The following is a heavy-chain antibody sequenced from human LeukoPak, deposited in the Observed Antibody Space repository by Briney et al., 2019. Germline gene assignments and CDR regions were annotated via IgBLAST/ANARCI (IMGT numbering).Heavy chain of an antibody. V-gene: IGHV3-48*03. J-gene: IGHJ3*01. D-gene: IGHD3-16*01. CDR2: ISNSGTTV. Sequence: GGSLRLSCAASGFTFSRFGVNWVRQAPGKGLEWISYISNSGTTVYYADSVRGRFTFSRDNAKNSLYLQMNSLRAEDTAVYYCARDLVSGAYTFDVWGQGTMVTVSS. CDR1: GFTFSRFG. CDR3: ARDLVSGAYTFDV.